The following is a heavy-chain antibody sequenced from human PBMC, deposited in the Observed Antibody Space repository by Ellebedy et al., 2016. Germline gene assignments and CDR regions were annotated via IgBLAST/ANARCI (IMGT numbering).Heavy chain of an antibody. Sequence: GESLKISCAASGFTFSSYSMNWVRQAPGKGLEWVSYISSSSSTIYYADSVKGRFTISRDNAKNSLYLQMNSLRDEDTAVYYCARDLAQYCSGGSCYYYYGMDVWGQGTTVTVSS. V-gene: IGHV3-48*02. J-gene: IGHJ6*02. CDR3: ARDLAQYCSGGSCYYYYGMDV. CDR1: GFTFSSYS. CDR2: ISSSSSTI. D-gene: IGHD2-15*01.